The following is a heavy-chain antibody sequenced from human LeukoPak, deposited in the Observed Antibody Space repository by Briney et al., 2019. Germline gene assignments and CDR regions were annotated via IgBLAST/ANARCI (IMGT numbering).Heavy chain of an antibody. Sequence: PGGSLRLSCAASGFTFSTYSMHWDRQAPGKGLEWVALISHDGSKKYYADSVKGRFTISRDNSKNTLYLQMNSLRLEDTALYYCARPKTRIVVMQGFPEHWGQGTLVTVSS. CDR1: GFTFSTYS. J-gene: IGHJ1*01. CDR3: ARPKTRIVVMQGFPEH. V-gene: IGHV3-30*04. CDR2: ISHDGSKK. D-gene: IGHD3-22*01.